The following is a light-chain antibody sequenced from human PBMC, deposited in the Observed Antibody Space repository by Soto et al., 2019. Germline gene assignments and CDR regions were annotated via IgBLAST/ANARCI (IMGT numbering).Light chain of an antibody. CDR3: QHRFNWPWT. Sequence: IRLKQSPGTLSLSARERATLSCMASQIVIRYLAWYQQRPGQAPRLLIYDASYRATGIPARFSGSGSGTDFTLTISSLEPEDFAVYYCQHRFNWPWTFGQGTKVDNK. CDR2: DAS. CDR1: QIVIRY. J-gene: IGKJ1*01. V-gene: IGKV3-11*01.